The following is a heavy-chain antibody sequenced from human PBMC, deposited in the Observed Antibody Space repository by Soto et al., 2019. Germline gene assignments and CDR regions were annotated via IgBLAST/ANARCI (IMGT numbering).Heavy chain of an antibody. V-gene: IGHV3-66*01. D-gene: IGHD2-21*02. Sequence: EVQLVESGGGLVQPGGSLRLACAASGFTVSSNYMSWVRQAPVKGLEWVSVIYSGGSTYYADSVKGRFTISRDNSKNTLYLQMNSLRAEDTAVYYCARDGGDSAFDYWGQGTLVTVSS. J-gene: IGHJ4*02. CDR2: IYSGGST. CDR1: GFTVSSNY. CDR3: ARDGGDSAFDY.